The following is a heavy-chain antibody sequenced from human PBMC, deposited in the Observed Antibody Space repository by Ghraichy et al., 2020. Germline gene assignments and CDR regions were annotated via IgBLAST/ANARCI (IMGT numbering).Heavy chain of an antibody. V-gene: IGHV3-74*01. CDR2: IYIDESSA. CDR3: ASSAVTYYGTALDY. D-gene: IGHD1-26*01. Sequence: GGSLRLSCAASGFTFTDYWMHWVRPAPGKGLVWVSRIYIDESSATYADSVKGRFTISRDNAKNTLFLQMNSLRVDDTAVYYCASSAVTYYGTALDYWGQGNLVTVSS. J-gene: IGHJ4*02. CDR1: GFTFTDYW.